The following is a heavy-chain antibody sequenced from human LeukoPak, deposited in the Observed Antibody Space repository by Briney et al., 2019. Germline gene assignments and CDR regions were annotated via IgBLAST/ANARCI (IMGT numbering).Heavy chain of an antibody. CDR3: ARGQYDILTGLPLPDS. CDR2: ISSSSYTI. J-gene: IGHJ4*02. V-gene: IGHV3-48*01. Sequence: LSGGSLRLSCAASGLTLSSYSMNWVRQAPGKGLEWVSYISSSSYTIYYADSVKGRFTISRDNAKNSLYLQMNSLRPEDTAVYYCARGQYDILTGLPLPDSWGQGTLVTVSS. CDR1: GLTLSSYS. D-gene: IGHD3-9*01.